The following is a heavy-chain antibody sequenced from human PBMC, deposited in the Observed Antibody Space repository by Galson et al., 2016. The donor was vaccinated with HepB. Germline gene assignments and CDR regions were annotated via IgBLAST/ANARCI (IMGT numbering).Heavy chain of an antibody. CDR1: GFTFGSYS. CDR2: ISSSSSYI. CDR3: ARDYDFWSGSHWYFDL. J-gene: IGHJ2*01. Sequence: SLRLSCAASGFTFGSYSMNWVRQAPGKGLEWVSSISSSSSYIYYADSVKGRFTISRDNAKNSLYLQMNSLRAEDTAVYYCARDYDFWSGSHWYFDLWGRGTLVTVSS. D-gene: IGHD3-3*01. V-gene: IGHV3-21*01.